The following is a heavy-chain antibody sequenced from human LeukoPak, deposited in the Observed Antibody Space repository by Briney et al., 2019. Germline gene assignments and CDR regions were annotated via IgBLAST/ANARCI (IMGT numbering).Heavy chain of an antibody. CDR3: AKDGTVTLNYFDY. D-gene: IGHD4-17*01. J-gene: IGHJ4*02. Sequence: GGSLRLSCAASGFTFSSYAMSWVRQAPGKGLEWFSDISGSGRSTYYADSVKGRFTISKDNSKNTLYLQMNGLRAEDTAVYYCAKDGTVTLNYFDYWGQGTLVTVSS. CDR2: ISGSGRST. CDR1: GFTFSSYA. V-gene: IGHV3-23*01.